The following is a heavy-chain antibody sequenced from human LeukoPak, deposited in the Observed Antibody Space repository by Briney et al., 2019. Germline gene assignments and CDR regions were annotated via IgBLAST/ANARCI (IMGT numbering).Heavy chain of an antibody. Sequence: PGGSLRLSYVASEFNVSNNYMSWVRQAPGKGLEWVSVMYGSGARYYSASMNGRFTISRDNSKNTLYLQMNSLRGDDTAVYYCARFYGGFANPWHFDLWGAGTPGSVSS. D-gene: IGHD4-23*01. CDR3: ARFYGGFANPWHFDL. J-gene: IGHJ2*01. CDR2: MYGSGAR. CDR1: EFNVSNNY. V-gene: IGHV3-53*01.